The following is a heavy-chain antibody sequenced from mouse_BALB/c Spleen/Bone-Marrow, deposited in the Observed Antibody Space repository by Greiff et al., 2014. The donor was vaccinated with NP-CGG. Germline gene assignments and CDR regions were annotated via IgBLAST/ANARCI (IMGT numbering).Heavy chain of an antibody. CDR3: ASRGDYSYAMDY. J-gene: IGHJ4*01. D-gene: IGHD1-1*01. CDR1: GYTFSNYW. V-gene: IGHV1-80*01. CDR2: IYPGDGDT. Sequence: QVQLQQSGAELVRPGSSVKISCKASGYTFSNYWMNWMKQRPGHGLEWIGQIYPGDGDTNYIGKFTGKATLTADKSSSTAYMQLSSLTSEDSAVYFCASRGDYSYAMDYWGQGTSVTVSS.